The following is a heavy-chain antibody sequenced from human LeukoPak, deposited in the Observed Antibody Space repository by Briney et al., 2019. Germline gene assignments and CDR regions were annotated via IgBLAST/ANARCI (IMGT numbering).Heavy chain of an antibody. Sequence: ASVTVSFKASGYTFTGYYMHWVRQAPGQGLEWMGWINPNSGGTNYAQKFQGWVTMTRDTSISTAYMELSRLRSDDTAVYYCARGSGYDSSDFDYWGQGTLVTVSS. V-gene: IGHV1-2*04. CDR3: ARGSGYDSSDFDY. CDR1: GYTFTGYY. D-gene: IGHD3-22*01. J-gene: IGHJ4*02. CDR2: INPNSGGT.